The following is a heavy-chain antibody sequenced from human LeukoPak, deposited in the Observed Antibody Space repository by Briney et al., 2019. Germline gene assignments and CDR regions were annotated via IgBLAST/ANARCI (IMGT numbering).Heavy chain of an antibody. Sequence: ASVKVSCKASGYTFSIYGFSWVRQAPGQGLEWMGWISAYNGNTNYAQKFQGRVTMTTDTSTSTVYMELSSLRSEDTAIYYCARIRDGYNDAYDLWGQGTVVTVPS. CDR1: GYTFSIYG. V-gene: IGHV1-18*01. CDR3: ARIRDGYNDAYDL. D-gene: IGHD5-24*01. CDR2: ISAYNGNT. J-gene: IGHJ3*01.